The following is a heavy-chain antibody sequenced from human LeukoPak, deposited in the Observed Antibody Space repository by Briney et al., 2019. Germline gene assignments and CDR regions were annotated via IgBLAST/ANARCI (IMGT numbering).Heavy chain of an antibody. Sequence: ASVKVSCKASGYTFTSYDINWVRRATGQGLEWMGWMNPNSGNTGYAQKFQGRVTMTRNTSISTAYMELSSLRSEDTAVYYCARRYNWNDVGDAFDIWGQGTMVTVSS. J-gene: IGHJ3*02. D-gene: IGHD1-1*01. CDR2: MNPNSGNT. CDR3: ARRYNWNDVGDAFDI. CDR1: GYTFTSYD. V-gene: IGHV1-8*01.